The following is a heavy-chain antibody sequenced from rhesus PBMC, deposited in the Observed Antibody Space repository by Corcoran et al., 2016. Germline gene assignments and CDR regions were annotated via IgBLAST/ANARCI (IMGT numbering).Heavy chain of an antibody. CDR3: ARVGWTTAGKGYDY. V-gene: IGHV4S10*01. J-gene: IGHJ4*01. Sequence: QVQLQESGPGVVKPSETLSLTCAVSGGSISDSYRWSWIRQPPGKGLEWIGYSYGSSTGTSYNPSLKRRVTISKDTSKNQFSLKLSSVTAADTAFYYCARVGWTTAGKGYDYWGQGVLVTVSS. CDR1: GGSISDSYR. D-gene: IGHD1-1*01. CDR2: SYGSSTGT.